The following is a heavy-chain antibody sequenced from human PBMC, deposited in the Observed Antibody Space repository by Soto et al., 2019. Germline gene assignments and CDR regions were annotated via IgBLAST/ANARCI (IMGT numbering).Heavy chain of an antibody. CDR1: GFTVSSNY. J-gene: IGHJ4*02. CDR2: IYSGGST. D-gene: IGHD2-21*01. Sequence: PGGSLSLSCAASGFTVSSNYMSWVRQAPGKGLEWVSVIYSGGSTYYADSVKGRFTISRDNSKNTLYLQMNSLRAENTAVYYCARDQGGDFDYWGQGTLVTVSS. V-gene: IGHV3-53*01. CDR3: ARDQGGDFDY.